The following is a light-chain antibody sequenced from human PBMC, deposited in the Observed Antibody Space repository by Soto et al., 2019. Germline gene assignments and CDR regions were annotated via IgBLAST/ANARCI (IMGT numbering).Light chain of an antibody. V-gene: IGKV3-15*01. CDR2: GAS. CDR3: QQYDDWPET. CDR1: QSVSSE. J-gene: IGKJ1*01. Sequence: EVVMTQTPTTLSVSPGERASLSCMASQSVSSELAWYQQRPGQAPRLLIYGASTRATAIPARFSGSGSGTEFTLTISSLQSEDFAVYYCQQYDDWPETFGQVTNVDIK.